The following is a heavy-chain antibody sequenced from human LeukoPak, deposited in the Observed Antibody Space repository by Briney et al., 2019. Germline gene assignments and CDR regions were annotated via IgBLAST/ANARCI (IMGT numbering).Heavy chain of an antibody. Sequence: GGSLTLSCSACGFTFSSYALSWVRQAPGEGLGWVSAIIASGGSTYYADSVKGRFTISRDNSKNTLYLQMNSLRAEDTAVYYCAKGYCSGGSCPFDYWGQRTLVTVSS. CDR2: IIASGGST. J-gene: IGHJ4*02. CDR3: AKGYCSGGSCPFDY. D-gene: IGHD2-15*01. V-gene: IGHV3-23*01. CDR1: GFTFSSYA.